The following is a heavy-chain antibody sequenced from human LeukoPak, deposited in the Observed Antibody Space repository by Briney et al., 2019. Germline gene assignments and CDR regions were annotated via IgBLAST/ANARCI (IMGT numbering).Heavy chain of an antibody. V-gene: IGHV1-69*06. CDR1: GGTFSSYA. Sequence: GASVKVSCKASGGTFSSYAISWVRQAPGQGLECMGGIIPIFGTANYAQKFQGRVTITADKSTSTAYMELSSLRSEDTAVYYCARSYYYDSSGSITDNDYWGQGTLVTVSS. CDR3: ARSYYYDSSGSITDNDY. D-gene: IGHD3-22*01. CDR2: IIPIFGTA. J-gene: IGHJ4*02.